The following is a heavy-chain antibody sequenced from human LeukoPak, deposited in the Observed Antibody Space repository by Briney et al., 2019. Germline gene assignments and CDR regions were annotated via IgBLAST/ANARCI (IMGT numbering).Heavy chain of an antibody. Sequence: GGSLRLSCAASGFIFRSYWMSWVRQAPGEGLEWVANINQDGSEKYYVDSVKGRSTISRDNAKNSLYPQMNSLRAEDTAVYYCARGGIYCGGGSCYSDYWGQGTLVTVSS. CDR2: INQDGSEK. J-gene: IGHJ4*02. V-gene: IGHV3-7*01. CDR1: GFIFRSYW. D-gene: IGHD2-15*01. CDR3: ARGGIYCGGGSCYSDY.